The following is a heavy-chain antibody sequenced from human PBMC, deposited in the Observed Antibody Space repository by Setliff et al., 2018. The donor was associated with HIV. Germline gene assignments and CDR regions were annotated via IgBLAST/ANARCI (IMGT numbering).Heavy chain of an antibody. CDR2: INTNTGNP. CDR1: GYSLTSYS. D-gene: IGHD6-13*01. J-gene: IGHJ4*02. Sequence: VASVKVSCKASGYSLTSYSINWVRQAPGQGLEWMGYINTNTGNPTYAQGFTGRFVFSFDTSVSSAYLQITSLKADDTAVYYCARGIAAAATNFDYWGQGTLVTVSS. CDR3: ARGIAAAATNFDY. V-gene: IGHV7-4-1*02.